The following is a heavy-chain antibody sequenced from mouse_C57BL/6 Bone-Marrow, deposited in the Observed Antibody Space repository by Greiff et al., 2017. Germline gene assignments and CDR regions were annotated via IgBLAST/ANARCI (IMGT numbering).Heavy chain of an antibody. J-gene: IGHJ2*01. V-gene: IGHV1-82*01. CDR2: IYPGDGAT. CDR3: ARGPS. Sequence: VQRVESGPELVKPVASVKISCKASGYAFSSSWMNWVKPRPGKGLEWIGRIYPGDGATNYNGKFKGKATLTADKSSSTAYMQLSSLTSEDSAVYFCARGPSWGQGTTLTVSS. CDR1: GYAFSSSW.